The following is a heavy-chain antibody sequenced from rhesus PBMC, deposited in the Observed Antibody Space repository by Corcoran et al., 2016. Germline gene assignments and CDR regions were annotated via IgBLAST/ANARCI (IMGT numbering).Heavy chain of an antibody. D-gene: IGHD5-24*01. CDR2: NSNGCGST. J-gene: IGHJ4*01. CDR3: ANGGSGYTRGFDY. Sequence: EVQLVESGGGLVQPGGSLRLSCAASGFTFSSYGMSWVRQAPGKGLEWVSYNSNGCGSTSYADSVKGRFTISRDNSKNTLSLQMNSLRAEDTAVYYCANGGSGYTRGFDYWGQGVLVTVSS. CDR1: GFTFSSYG. V-gene: IGHV3S5*01.